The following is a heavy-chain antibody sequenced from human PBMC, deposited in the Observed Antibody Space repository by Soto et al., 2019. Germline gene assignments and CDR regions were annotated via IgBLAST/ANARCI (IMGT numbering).Heavy chain of an antibody. J-gene: IGHJ4*02. CDR3: AKDRIPAMAYFDY. CDR2: ISGSGGST. D-gene: IGHD5-18*01. CDR1: GFTFSSYA. V-gene: IGHV3-23*01. Sequence: LRLSCAASGFTFSSYAMSWVRQAPGKGLEWASAISGSGGSTYYADSVKGRFTISRDNSKNTLYLQMNSLRAEDTAVYYCAKDRIPAMAYFDYWGQGTLVTVSS.